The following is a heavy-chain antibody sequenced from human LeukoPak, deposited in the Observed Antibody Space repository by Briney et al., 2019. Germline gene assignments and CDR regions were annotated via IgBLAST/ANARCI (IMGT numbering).Heavy chain of an antibody. D-gene: IGHD3-22*01. CDR3: ASVARDSSGYHYFDY. CDR1: GFTFSSYG. CDR2: IRYDGSNK. V-gene: IGHV3-30*02. J-gene: IGHJ4*02. Sequence: GGSLRLSCAASGFTFSSYGMHWVRQAPGKGLEWVAFIRYDGSNKYYADSVKGRFTISRDNSKNTLYLQMNSLRAEDTAVYYCASVARDSSGYHYFDYWGQGTLVTVSS.